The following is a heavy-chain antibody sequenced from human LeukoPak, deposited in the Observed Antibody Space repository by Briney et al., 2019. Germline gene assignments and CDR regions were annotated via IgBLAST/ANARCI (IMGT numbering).Heavy chain of an antibody. CDR2: VSGSGDST. J-gene: IGHJ4*02. D-gene: IGHD1-26*01. CDR3: AKDSRESYSTRYH. CDR1: GITFSNYD. V-gene: IGHV3-23*01. Sequence: GGSLRLSCAASGITFSNYDISRVRQAPGKGLEWVSGVSGSGDSTNYADSVKGRVTITRDNSKCMLYLQMNSLRAEDTAVYFCAKDSRESYSTRYHRGQGTLVTVSS.